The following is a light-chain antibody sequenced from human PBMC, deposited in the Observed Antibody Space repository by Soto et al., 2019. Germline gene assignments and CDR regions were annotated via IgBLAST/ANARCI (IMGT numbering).Light chain of an antibody. CDR3: QQYGSSPET. J-gene: IGKJ1*01. CDR1: QSVSSSY. Sequence: EILLTHSPGTLSLSPGERATLSCRASQSVSSSYLAWYQQKPGQAPRLLIYGASSRATGIPDRFSGSGSGTDFTLTISRLEPEDFAAYYCQQYGSSPETFGQGTKVDIK. CDR2: GAS. V-gene: IGKV3-20*01.